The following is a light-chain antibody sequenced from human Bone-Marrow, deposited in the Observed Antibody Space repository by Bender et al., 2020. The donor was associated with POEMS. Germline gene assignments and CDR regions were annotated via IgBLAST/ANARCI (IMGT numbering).Light chain of an antibody. CDR3: CSYAGSRTVV. CDR1: TSDVGDYDH. V-gene: IGLV2-23*01. Sequence: QSALTQPRSVSGSPGQSVTISCTGTTSDVGDYDHVSWYQHHPGKAPKLVIYEGSKRPSGVSNRFSGSKSGNTASLTISGLQAEDEADYYCCSYAGSRTVVFGGGTKLTVL. J-gene: IGLJ3*02. CDR2: EGS.